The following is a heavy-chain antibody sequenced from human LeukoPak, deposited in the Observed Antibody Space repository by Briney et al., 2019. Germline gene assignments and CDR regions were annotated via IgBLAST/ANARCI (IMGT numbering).Heavy chain of an antibody. CDR3: AKGSYYYDSGNDAFDI. Sequence: ASVTVSYKASGYTFTNYDINWVRQAAGQGLEWMGWMNPNSGKTGYSQKFQGRVTITRNTSISTAYIELSSLRSEDTAVYYCAKGSYYYDSGNDAFDIWGQGTMVTVSS. CDR1: GYTFTNYD. V-gene: IGHV1-8*01. D-gene: IGHD3-22*01. CDR2: MNPNSGKT. J-gene: IGHJ3*02.